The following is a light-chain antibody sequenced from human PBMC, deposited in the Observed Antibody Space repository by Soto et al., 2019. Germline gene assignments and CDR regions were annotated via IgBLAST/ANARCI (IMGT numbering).Light chain of an antibody. Sequence: VLTQPASVSGSPGQSITISCTGTSSDVGAYNYVSWCQQHPGKAPKLMIYEVSNRPSGVSNRFSGSKSGNTASLTISGLQAEDEADYFCKSYTTSSTYVFGPGTKVTVL. CDR2: EVS. J-gene: IGLJ1*01. CDR3: KSYTTSSTYV. V-gene: IGLV2-14*01. CDR1: SSDVGAYNY.